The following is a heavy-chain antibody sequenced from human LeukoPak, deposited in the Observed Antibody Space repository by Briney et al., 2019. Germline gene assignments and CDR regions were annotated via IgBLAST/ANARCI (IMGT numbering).Heavy chain of an antibody. Sequence: PGGSLRLSCVASGFTLSSYWVTWVRQAPGKGLEWVANIRQDGSDKYYMDSVKGRFTISRDNAKNSVYLQMNSLRVEDTAVYYRARGIAAAGSYWGQGTLVTVSS. J-gene: IGHJ4*02. CDR2: IRQDGSDK. V-gene: IGHV3-7*03. D-gene: IGHD6-13*01. CDR3: ARGIAAAGSY. CDR1: GFTLSSYW.